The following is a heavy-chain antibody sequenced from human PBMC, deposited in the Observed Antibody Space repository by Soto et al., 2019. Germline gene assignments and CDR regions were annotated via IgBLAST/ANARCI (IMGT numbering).Heavy chain of an antibody. CDR1: GGTFARFG. D-gene: IGHD1-20*01. J-gene: IGHJ6*02. CDR2: IVPVFDAP. CDR3: AKDGRPEDSVTRYYYYGMDV. Sequence: ASVKVSCKASGGTFARFGINWVRQAPGQGPEWMGRIVPVFDAPSYAQKFQGRLKITADQSTNTAFMELSSLNSDDTAVYYCAKDGRPEDSVTRYYYYGMDVWGQGTTVTVS. V-gene: IGHV1-69*13.